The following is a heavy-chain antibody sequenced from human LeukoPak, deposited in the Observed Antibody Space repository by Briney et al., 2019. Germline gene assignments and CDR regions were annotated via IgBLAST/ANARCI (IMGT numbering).Heavy chain of an antibody. CDR3: ARDGDWRGSGWYYVDY. CDR1: GFTFDDYG. Sequence: GGSLRLSCAASGFTFDDYGMSWVRQAPGKGLEWVSGINWNGGSTGYADSVKGRFTISRDNAKNSLYLQMNSLRAEDTALYYCARDGDWRGSGWYYVDYWGQGALVTVSS. J-gene: IGHJ4*02. D-gene: IGHD6-19*01. CDR2: INWNGGST. V-gene: IGHV3-20*04.